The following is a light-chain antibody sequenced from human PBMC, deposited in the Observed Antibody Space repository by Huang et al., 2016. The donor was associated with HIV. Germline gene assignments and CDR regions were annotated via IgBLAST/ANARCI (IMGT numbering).Light chain of an antibody. CDR3: QQYYSTLYT. CDR1: QDIRNS. Sequence: DIQVTQSPSSLSASVGDRVTITCRASQDIRNSLAWYQQKPGKAPNLLLHLASTLESGVPSRFSGRGSGTDYTLTINSLQPEDFATYYCQQYYSTLYTFGQGTKLEIK. J-gene: IGKJ2*01. V-gene: IGKV1-NL1*01. CDR2: LAS.